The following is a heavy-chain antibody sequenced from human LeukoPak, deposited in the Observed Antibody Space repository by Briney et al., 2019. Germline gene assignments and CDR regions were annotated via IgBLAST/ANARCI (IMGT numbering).Heavy chain of an antibody. D-gene: IGHD1-26*01. CDR2: IYFSGGT. J-gene: IGHJ4*02. CDR1: GGSISSGGYY. V-gene: IGHV4-31*03. CDR3: ARGQTIVGATGDF. Sequence: PSETLSLTCTVSGGSISSGGYYWSWIRQHPGKGLEWIGYIYFSGGTYYNPSLKSRVTISVDTSKNQFSLKLSSVTAADTAVYYCARGQTIVGATGDFWGQGTLVTVSS.